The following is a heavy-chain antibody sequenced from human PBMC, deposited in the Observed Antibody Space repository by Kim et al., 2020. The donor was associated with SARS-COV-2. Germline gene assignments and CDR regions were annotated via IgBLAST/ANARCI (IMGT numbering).Heavy chain of an antibody. Sequence: ASVKVSCKASGYTLTTYAMHWVRQAPGQRLEWMGWINAGNGNTKYSQKFQGRVTITRDTSASTAYMELSSLRSEDTAVYYCARAGLGYYDSSGYWSDAFDIWGQGTMVTVST. CDR3: ARAGLGYYDSSGYWSDAFDI. D-gene: IGHD3-22*01. V-gene: IGHV1-3*01. CDR1: GYTLTTYA. CDR2: INAGNGNT. J-gene: IGHJ3*02.